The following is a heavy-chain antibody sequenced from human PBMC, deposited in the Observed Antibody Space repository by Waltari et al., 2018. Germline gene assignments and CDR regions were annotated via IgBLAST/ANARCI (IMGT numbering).Heavy chain of an antibody. V-gene: IGHV3-7*01. CDR2: IKQDGSEK. D-gene: IGHD3-22*01. Sequence: EVQLVESGGGLVQPGGSLRLSCAASGFTFSSYWMSWVRQAPGKGLEWVANIKQDGSEKYYVDAVKGRFTISGDNAKNSLYLQMNSLRAEDTAVYYCARDLENYYDSSGYYLGYWGQGTLVTVSS. CDR1: GFTFSSYW. CDR3: ARDLENYYDSSGYYLGY. J-gene: IGHJ4*02.